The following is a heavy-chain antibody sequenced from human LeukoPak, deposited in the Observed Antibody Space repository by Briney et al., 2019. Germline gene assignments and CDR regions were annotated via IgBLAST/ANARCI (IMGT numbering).Heavy chain of an antibody. CDR1: GFTFSDYY. CDR3: ARSTPSTNRNYPPLFSFDS. D-gene: IGHD1-7*01. J-gene: IGHJ4*02. V-gene: IGHV4-59*01. Sequence: LRLSCAASGFTFSDYYMSWIRQAPGKGLEWVGYLYYSGSTSYNPSLKSRVTIFVDTPKSQFSLRLTSVTTADTAVYYCARSTPSTNRNYPPLFSFDSWGQGTLVTVSS. CDR2: LYYSGST.